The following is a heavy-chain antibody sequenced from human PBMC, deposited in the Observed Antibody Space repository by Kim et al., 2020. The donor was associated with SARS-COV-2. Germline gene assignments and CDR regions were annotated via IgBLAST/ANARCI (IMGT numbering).Heavy chain of an antibody. Sequence: SETLSLTCAVYGGSFSGYYWSWIRQPPGKGLEWIGEINHSGSTNYNPSLKSRVTISVDTSKNQFSLKLSSVTAADTAVYYCARGYSSYDAFDIWGQGTMV. J-gene: IGHJ3*02. CDR1: GGSFSGYY. V-gene: IGHV4-34*01. D-gene: IGHD5-18*01. CDR2: INHSGST. CDR3: ARGYSSYDAFDI.